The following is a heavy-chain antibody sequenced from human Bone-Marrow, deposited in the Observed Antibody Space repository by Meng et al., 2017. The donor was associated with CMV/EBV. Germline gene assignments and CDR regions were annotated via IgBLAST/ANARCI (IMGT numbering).Heavy chain of an antibody. J-gene: IGHJ3*02. CDR1: GCTYDDDA. Sequence: LKISCAASGCTYDDDAMHWVRQGPGKGLEWVEGISWNSGSIGYANTVKGRFTISRDNAKNSLYLQMNSLRAEDTALYYCAKDLASSSGRYDAFDIWGQGTMVTVSS. CDR2: ISWNSGSI. CDR3: AKDLASSSGRYDAFDI. V-gene: IGHV3-9*01. D-gene: IGHD6-19*01.